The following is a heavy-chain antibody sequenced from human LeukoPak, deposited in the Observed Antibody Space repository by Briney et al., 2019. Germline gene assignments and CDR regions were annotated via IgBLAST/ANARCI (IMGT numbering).Heavy chain of an antibody. CDR3: ARDTSPPGSSSWYGETWFDP. J-gene: IGHJ5*02. CDR2: INSDGSST. V-gene: IGHV3-74*01. Sequence: GGSLRLSCAASGFTFSSYWMHWVRQAPGKGLVWVSRINSDGSSTSYADSVKGRFTISRDNAKNTLYLQMNSLRAEDTAVYYSARDTSPPGSSSWYGETWFDPWGQGTLVTVSS. D-gene: IGHD6-13*01. CDR1: GFTFSSYW.